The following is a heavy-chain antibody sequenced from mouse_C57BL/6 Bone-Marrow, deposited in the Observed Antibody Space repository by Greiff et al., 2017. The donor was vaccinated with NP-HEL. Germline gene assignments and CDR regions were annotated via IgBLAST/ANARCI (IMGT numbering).Heavy chain of an antibody. CDR1: GFSLSTSGMG. D-gene: IGHD2-5*01. CDR2: IYWDDDK. Sequence: QVQLKVSGPGILQSSQTLSLTCSFSGFSLSTSGMGVSWIRQPSGKGLEWLAHIYWDDDKRYNPSLKSRLTISKDTSRNQVFLKITSVDTADTATYYCARSAYYSNFFFDYWGQGTTLTVSS. CDR3: ARSAYYSNFFFDY. V-gene: IGHV8-12*01. J-gene: IGHJ2*01.